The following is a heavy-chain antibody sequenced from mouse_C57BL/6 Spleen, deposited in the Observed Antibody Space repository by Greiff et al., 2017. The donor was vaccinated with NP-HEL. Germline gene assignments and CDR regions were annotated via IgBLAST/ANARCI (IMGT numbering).Heavy chain of an antibody. CDR3: ASTYDYDRFAY. CDR2: IDPSDSYT. CDR1: GYTFTSYC. D-gene: IGHD2-4*01. Sequence: QVQLQQPGAELVRPGTSVKLSCKASGYTFTSYCMHWVKQRPGQGLEWIGVIDPSDSYTNYNQKFKGKATLTVDTSSSTAYMQLSSLTFEDSAVYYFASTYDYDRFAYWGQRTLVTVSA. V-gene: IGHV1-59*01. J-gene: IGHJ3*01.